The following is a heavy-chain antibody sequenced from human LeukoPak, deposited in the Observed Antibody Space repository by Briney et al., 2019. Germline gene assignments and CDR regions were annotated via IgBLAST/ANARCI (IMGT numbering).Heavy chain of an antibody. D-gene: IGHD2-15*01. J-gene: IGHJ4*02. Sequence: GGSLRLSCAASGFTFSSYGMHWVRQAPGKGLEWVAVISYDGSNKYYADSVKGRFTISRDNSKNTLYLQMNSLRAEDAAVYYCAKAPVTSCRGAFCYPFDSWGQGTLVTVSS. CDR2: ISYDGSNK. CDR3: AKAPVTSCRGAFCYPFDS. CDR1: GFTFSSYG. V-gene: IGHV3-30*18.